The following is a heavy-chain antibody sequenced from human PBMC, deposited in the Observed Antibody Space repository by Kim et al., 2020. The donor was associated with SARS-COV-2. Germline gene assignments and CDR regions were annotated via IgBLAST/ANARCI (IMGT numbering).Heavy chain of an antibody. CDR3: ARRGGYGDYDYYYGMDV. J-gene: IGHJ6*02. D-gene: IGHD4-17*01. V-gene: IGHV1-3*01. Sequence: FQGRVTITRDTSASTAYMELSSLRSEDTAVYYCARRGGYGDYDYYYGMDVWGQGTTVTVSS.